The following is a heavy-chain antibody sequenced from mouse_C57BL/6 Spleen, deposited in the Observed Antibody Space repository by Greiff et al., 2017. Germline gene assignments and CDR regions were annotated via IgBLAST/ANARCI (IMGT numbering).Heavy chain of an antibody. CDR2: ISSGSSTI. CDR1: GFTFSDYG. J-gene: IGHJ4*01. D-gene: IGHD4-1*01. CDR3: ARPGLGRGYAMDD. V-gene: IGHV5-17*01. Sequence: EVTLVESGGGLVKPGGSLKLSCAASGFTFSDYGMHWVRQAPETGLEWVAYISSGSSTIYYADTVKGRFTISRDNAKNTLFLQMTSLRSEDTAMYYCARPGLGRGYAMDDWGQGTSVTVSS.